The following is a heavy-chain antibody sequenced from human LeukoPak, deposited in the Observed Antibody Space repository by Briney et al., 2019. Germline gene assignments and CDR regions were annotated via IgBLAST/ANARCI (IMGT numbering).Heavy chain of an antibody. CDR3: TRDEGATVATYRFDF. V-gene: IGHV3-7*01. Sequence: PGGSLRLSCEASGFDFSNYYMSWVRQAPGKGLELLANIKYDGSYTYYVDSLNGRFTISRDNAKNSLYLQMSSLRADDTAVYYCTRDEGATVATYRFDFWGQGTLVTVSS. CDR2: IKYDGSYT. CDR1: GFDFSNYY. D-gene: IGHD4-23*01. J-gene: IGHJ4*02.